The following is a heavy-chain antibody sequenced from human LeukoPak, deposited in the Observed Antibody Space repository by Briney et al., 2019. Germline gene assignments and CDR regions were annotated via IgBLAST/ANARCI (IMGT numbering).Heavy chain of an antibody. D-gene: IGHD6-13*01. J-gene: IGHJ2*01. CDR1: GYSFTSYW. CDR3: ARQAPYSSSWYSYFDL. Sequence: GESLKISCKGSGYSFTSYWIGWVRQMPGKGLEWMGIIYPGDSDTRYSPSFQGQVTISADKSISTAYLQWSSLKASDTAMYYRARQAPYSSSWYSYFDLWGRGTRVTVSS. CDR2: IYPGDSDT. V-gene: IGHV5-51*01.